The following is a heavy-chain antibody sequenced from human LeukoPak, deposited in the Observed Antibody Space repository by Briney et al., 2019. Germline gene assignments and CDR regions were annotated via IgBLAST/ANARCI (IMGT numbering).Heavy chain of an antibody. V-gene: IGHV3-30*03. D-gene: IGHD2-2*03. J-gene: IGHJ3*02. CDR1: GFTFSTYA. CDR3: ARDPLDISRWANAFDI. CDR2: ISYNGIKK. Sequence: GGSLRLSCVASGFTFSTYAMSWVRQAPGKALEWVAFISYNGIKKYADSVKGRFTISRDNSKNTLYLQMNGLRPEDTAVYYCARDPLDISRWANAFDIWGQGTMVTVSS.